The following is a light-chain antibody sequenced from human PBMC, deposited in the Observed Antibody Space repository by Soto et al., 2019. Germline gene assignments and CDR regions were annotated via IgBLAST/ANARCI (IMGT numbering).Light chain of an antibody. CDR3: CSYAGSFTLV. CDR1: SSDVGGYNY. CDR2: DVS. J-gene: IGLJ2*01. V-gene: IGLV2-11*01. Sequence: QSALTQPRSVFRSPGQSVTISCIGTSSDVGGYNYVSWYQQYPGKAPKLLIYDVSKRPSGVPDRFSGSKSGNTASLTISGLQAEDEADYYCCSYAGSFTLVFGGGTKLTVL.